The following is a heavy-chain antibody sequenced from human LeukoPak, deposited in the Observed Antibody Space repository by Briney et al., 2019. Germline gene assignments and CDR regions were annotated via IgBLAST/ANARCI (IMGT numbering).Heavy chain of an antibody. J-gene: IGHJ4*02. D-gene: IGHD2-2*01. CDR2: ISSGSSAI. Sequence: PGGSLRLSCAASGFTFNTYSMNWVRQTPGKGLEWVSYISSGSSAIYYADSVKGRFTISRDNAKNSLYLQLNSLRAEDTAVCYCASGGGSRSSTFDCASTSCPVDYWGQGTQVTVSS. CDR1: GFTFNTYS. V-gene: IGHV3-48*01. CDR3: ASGGGSRSSTFDCASTSCPVDY.